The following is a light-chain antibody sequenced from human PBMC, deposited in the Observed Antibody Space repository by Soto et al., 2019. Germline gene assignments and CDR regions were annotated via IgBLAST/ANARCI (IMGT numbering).Light chain of an antibody. V-gene: IGKV3D-20*01. CDR3: QQYGSYPLT. J-gene: IGKJ4*01. CDR2: ETS. Sequence: EIVLTQSPATLSLSPGERATLSCEASQSLSSPYLAWYQQKPGLAPRLLIYETSSRATGIPDRFSGSGSGTDFTLTVSRLEPEDFAVYFCQQYGSYPLTFGGGTKVDI. CDR1: QSLSSPY.